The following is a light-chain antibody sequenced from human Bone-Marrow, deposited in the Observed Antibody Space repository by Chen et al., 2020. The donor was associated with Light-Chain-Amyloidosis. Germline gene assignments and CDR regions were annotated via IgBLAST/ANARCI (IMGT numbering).Light chain of an antibody. V-gene: IGLV2-14*01. CDR2: EVT. CDR3: SSYTITNTHV. J-gene: IGLJ1*01. CDR1: SSNVGGDNH. Sequence: QSALTQPASVSRTPGQSLTVSCTGTSSNVGGDNHVSWYQQHPDNAPKLMIYEVTKRTSWVPDRFAGSKSDNTASLTISGLQTEDEADYFCSSYTITNTHVFGSGTRVTVL.